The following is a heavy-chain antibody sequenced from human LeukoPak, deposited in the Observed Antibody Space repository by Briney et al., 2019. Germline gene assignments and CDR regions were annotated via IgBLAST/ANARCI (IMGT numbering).Heavy chain of an antibody. CDR1: GGSFSGYY. V-gene: IGHV4-34*01. D-gene: IGHD3-16*01. CDR2: INHSGST. Sequence: SETLSLTCAVYGGSFSGYYWSWIRQPPGKGLEWIGEINHSGSTNYNPSLKSRVTISVDTSKNQFSLNLSSVTAADTAVYYCTRAVITFGAAVAKGFDCWGQGTLVSVSS. CDR3: TRAVITFGAAVAKGFDC. J-gene: IGHJ4*02.